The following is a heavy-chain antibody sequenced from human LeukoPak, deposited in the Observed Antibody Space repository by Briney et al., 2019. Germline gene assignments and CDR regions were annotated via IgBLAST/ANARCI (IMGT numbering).Heavy chain of an antibody. CDR3: ARKAYDFWSGFSSYYYMDV. CDR1: GGSISSSSYY. CDR2: IYYSGST. J-gene: IGHJ6*03. Sequence: SETLSLTCTVSGGSISSSSYYWGWIRQPPGKGLEWIGSIYYSGSTYYNPSLKSRVTISVDTSKNQFSLKLSSVTAADTAVYYCARKAYDFWSGFSSYYYMDVWGKGTTVTVSS. V-gene: IGHV4-39*07. D-gene: IGHD3-3*01.